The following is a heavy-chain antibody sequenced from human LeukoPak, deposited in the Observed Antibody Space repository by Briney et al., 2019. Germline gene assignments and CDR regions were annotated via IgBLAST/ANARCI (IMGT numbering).Heavy chain of an antibody. CDR3: ARGGYYYGSGSYHY. J-gene: IGHJ4*02. CDR1: GGSISSYY. V-gene: IGHV4-59*01. Sequence: PSETLSLTCTVSGGSISSYYWSWIRQPPGKGLEWIGYIYYSGSTNYNPSLKSRVIISVDTSKNQFSLKLSSVTAADTAVYYCARGGYYYGSGSYHYWGQGTLVTVSS. D-gene: IGHD3-10*01. CDR2: IYYSGST.